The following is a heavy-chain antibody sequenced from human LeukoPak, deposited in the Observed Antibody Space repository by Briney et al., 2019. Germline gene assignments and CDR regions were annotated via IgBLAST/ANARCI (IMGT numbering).Heavy chain of an antibody. Sequence: ASVKVSCKASDYTFTSYGISWVRQAPGQGLEWTGWISAYSANTNYAQKLQGRVTMTTDTSTTTAYMELRSLRSDDTAVYYCARDSTVRGSGYFDYWGQGTLVTVST. CDR3: ARDSTVRGSGYFDY. CDR1: DYTFTSYG. D-gene: IGHD3-3*01. V-gene: IGHV1-18*01. J-gene: IGHJ4*02. CDR2: ISAYSANT.